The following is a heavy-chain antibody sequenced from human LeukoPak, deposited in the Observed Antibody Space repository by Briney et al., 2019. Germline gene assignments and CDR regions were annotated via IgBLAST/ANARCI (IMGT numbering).Heavy chain of an antibody. Sequence: GGSLRLSCAASGFTFSSYSMNWVRQAPGKGLEWVSYISSSSSTIYYAVSVKGRFTISRDNAKNSLYLQMNSLRAEDTAVYYCARDLAPGFVEMATIPDGLDIWGQGTMVTVSS. V-gene: IGHV3-48*04. CDR2: ISSSSSTI. CDR3: ARDLAPGFVEMATIPDGLDI. D-gene: IGHD5-24*01. CDR1: GFTFSSYS. J-gene: IGHJ3*02.